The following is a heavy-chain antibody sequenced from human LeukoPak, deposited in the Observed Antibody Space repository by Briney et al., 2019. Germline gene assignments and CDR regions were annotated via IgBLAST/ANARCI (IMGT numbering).Heavy chain of an antibody. D-gene: IGHD3-3*01. V-gene: IGHV3-7*03. J-gene: IGHJ6*03. CDR3: ARTRVSFGVVIIRDPYYYYMDV. Sequence: GGSLRLSCAASGFIFSDFWMTWVRQAPGKGLEWVANIKGDGSEGNYVGSVKGRFTVSRDNSKNTLYLQMNSLRAEDTAVYYCARTRVSFGVVIIRDPYYYYMDVWGKGTTVTVSS. CDR2: IKGDGSEG. CDR1: GFIFSDFW.